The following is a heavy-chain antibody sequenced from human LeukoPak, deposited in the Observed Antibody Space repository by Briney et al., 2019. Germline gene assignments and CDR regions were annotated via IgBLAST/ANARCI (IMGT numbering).Heavy chain of an antibody. CDR2: IYYSGST. CDR3: ARRSSSGPVTS. Sequence: SETLSLTCTVSGGSISSSSYYWGWIRQPPGKGLEWIGSIYYSGSTYYNPSLKSRVTISVDTSKNQFSLKPSSVTAADTAVYYCARRSSSGPVTSWGQGTLVTVSS. J-gene: IGHJ4*02. D-gene: IGHD4-11*01. V-gene: IGHV4-39*01. CDR1: GGSISSSSYY.